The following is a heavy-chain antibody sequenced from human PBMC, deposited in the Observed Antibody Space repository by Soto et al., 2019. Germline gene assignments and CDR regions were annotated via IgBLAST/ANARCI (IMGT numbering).Heavy chain of an antibody. V-gene: IGHV1-46*01. CDR2: VNPSGGST. CDR1: GYIFTAYS. J-gene: IGHJ1*01. D-gene: IGHD2-15*01. CDR3: AREENCSDGVCYSEYFQR. Sequence: QVQLVQSGAEVKKPGASVKVSCKASGYIFTAYSMHWVRQAPGQGLEWMGVVNPSGGSTNYAQKFLGRITMTRDTSTSTVYTELSSLTSEDTAVYYCAREENCSDGVCYSEYFQRWGQGTLVTVSS.